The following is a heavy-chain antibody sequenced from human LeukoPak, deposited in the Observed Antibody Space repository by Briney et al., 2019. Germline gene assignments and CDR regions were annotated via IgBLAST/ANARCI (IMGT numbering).Heavy chain of an antibody. CDR1: VDTFISCA. CDR2: IDTNTGSP. CDR3: AIHLSDSSGYFSY. J-gene: IGHJ4*02. V-gene: IGHV7-4-1*02. D-gene: IGHD3-22*01. Sequence: ASVKVSCKASVDTFISCAINWVRQAPGQGLEYMGWIDTNTGSPTFAQGFTGRYVFSLDTSVSTAYLQISSLKAEDTAVYYCAIHLSDSSGYFSYWGQGALVTVSS.